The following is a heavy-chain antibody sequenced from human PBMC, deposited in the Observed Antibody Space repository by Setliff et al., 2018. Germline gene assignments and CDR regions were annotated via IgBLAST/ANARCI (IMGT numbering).Heavy chain of an antibody. CDR2: IYYSGSA. D-gene: IGHD6-19*01. V-gene: IGHV4-39*07. Sequence: SETLSLTCTVSGGSISSSSYYWGWIRQPPGKGLEWIGSIYYSGSAYYNPSLKSRVTISLDMSKNQFSLKLSSVTAADTAMYYCARSKSSSGWLNWFDPWGQGTLVTVSS. CDR1: GGSISSSSYY. J-gene: IGHJ5*02. CDR3: ARSKSSSGWLNWFDP.